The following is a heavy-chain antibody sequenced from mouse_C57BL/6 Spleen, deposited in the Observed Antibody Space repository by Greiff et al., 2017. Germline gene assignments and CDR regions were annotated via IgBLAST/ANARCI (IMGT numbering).Heavy chain of an antibody. V-gene: IGHV1-15*01. J-gene: IGHJ2*01. CDR3: TRPGVANFDY. CDR2: IDPEPGGT. Sequence: QVHLQRSGAELVRPGASVTLSCKASGYTFTDYEMHWVKRPPVHGLEWIGAIDPEPGGTAYNQQFKGKAILTADKSSSTAYMELRSLTSADSAVYYCTRPGVANFDYWGQGTTLTVSS. D-gene: IGHD1-1*01. CDR1: GYTFTDYE.